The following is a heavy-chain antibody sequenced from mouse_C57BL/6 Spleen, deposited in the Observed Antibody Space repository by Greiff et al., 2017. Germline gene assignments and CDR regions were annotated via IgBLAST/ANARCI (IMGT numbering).Heavy chain of an antibody. Sequence: QVQLQQPGPELVKPGASVKLSCKASGYAFSSSWMHWVKQRPGKGLEWIGRIYPGDGDTNYNGKFKGKATLTADKSSSTAYMQLSSLTSEDSAVYFCARENYYSKSYWYFDVWGTGTTVTVSS. CDR1: GYAFSSSW. J-gene: IGHJ1*03. V-gene: IGHV1-82*01. CDR3: ARENYYSKSYWYFDV. D-gene: IGHD2-5*01. CDR2: IYPGDGDT.